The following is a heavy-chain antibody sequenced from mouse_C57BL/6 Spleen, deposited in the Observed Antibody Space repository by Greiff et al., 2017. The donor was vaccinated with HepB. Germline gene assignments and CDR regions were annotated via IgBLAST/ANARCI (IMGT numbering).Heavy chain of an antibody. CDR3: ARYGSSYLYAMDY. CDR2: IYPGDGDT. D-gene: IGHD1-1*01. CDR1: GYAFSSYW. V-gene: IGHV1-80*01. J-gene: IGHJ4*01. Sequence: VQLQQSGAELVKPGASVKISCKASGYAFSSYWVNWVKQRPGKGLEWIGQIYPGDGDTNYNGKVKGKATLTADKSSSTAYMQLSSLTSEDSAVYFCARYGSSYLYAMDYWGQGTSVTVSS.